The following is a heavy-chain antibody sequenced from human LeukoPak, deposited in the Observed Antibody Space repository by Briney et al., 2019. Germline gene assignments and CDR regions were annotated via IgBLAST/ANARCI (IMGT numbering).Heavy chain of an antibody. D-gene: IGHD3-22*01. CDR2: INPSGGST. CDR1: GYTFTSYY. V-gene: IGHV1-46*01. CDR3: ARSDSSGYSFDY. Sequence: GASVKVSCKASGYTFTSYYMHWVRQAPGQGLEWMGIINPSGGSTSYAQKFQGRVTMTRDTSTSTVCMELSSLRSEDTAVYYCARSDSSGYSFDYWGQGTLVTVSS. J-gene: IGHJ4*02.